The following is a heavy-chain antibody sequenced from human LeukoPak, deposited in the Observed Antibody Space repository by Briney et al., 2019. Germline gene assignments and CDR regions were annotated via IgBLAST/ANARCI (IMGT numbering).Heavy chain of an antibody. CDR3: ARVSVGFWSGYKTFDY. V-gene: IGHV4-59*01. CDR1: GGSINSYY. J-gene: IGHJ4*02. CDR2: IYYSGST. Sequence: SETLSLTCTVSGGSINSYYWSWIRQPPGKGLEWIGYIYYSGSTNYNPSLKSRVTISVDTSKNQFSLKLSSVTAEDTAVYYCARVSVGFWSGYKTFDYWGQGTLVTVSS. D-gene: IGHD3-3*01.